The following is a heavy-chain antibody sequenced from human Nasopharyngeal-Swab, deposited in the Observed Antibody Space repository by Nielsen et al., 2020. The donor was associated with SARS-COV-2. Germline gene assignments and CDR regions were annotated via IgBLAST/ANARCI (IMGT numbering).Heavy chain of an antibody. V-gene: IGHV4-34*01. CDR3: ASASRRGDAFDI. CDR2: INHSGST. CDR1: GGSFSGYY. J-gene: IGHJ3*02. Sequence: SETLSLTCAVYGGSFSGYYWSWIRQPPGKGLEWIGEINHSGSTNYNPSPKSRVTISVDTSKNQFSLKLSSVTAADTAVYYCASASRRGDAFDIWGQGTMVTVSS.